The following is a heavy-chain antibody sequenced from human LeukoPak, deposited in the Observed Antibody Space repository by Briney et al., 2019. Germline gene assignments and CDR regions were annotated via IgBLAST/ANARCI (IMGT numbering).Heavy chain of an antibody. Sequence: ASVTVSCKASGYTFNTYGISWVRQAPGQGPEWMGWISGYNGNTKYAQRFQGRVTMTTDTSTSTAYMELRSLRSDDTAVYFCARVYYYDTSGHNWFDSWGQGTLVTVSS. CDR2: ISGYNGNT. CDR1: GYTFNTYG. D-gene: IGHD3-22*01. V-gene: IGHV1-18*01. CDR3: ARVYYYDTSGHNWFDS. J-gene: IGHJ5*01.